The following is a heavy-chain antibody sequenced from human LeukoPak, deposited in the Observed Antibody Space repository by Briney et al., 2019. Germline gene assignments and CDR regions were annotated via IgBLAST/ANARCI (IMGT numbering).Heavy chain of an antibody. V-gene: IGHV4-34*01. CDR2: INHSGST. J-gene: IGHJ4*02. Sequence: SETLSLTCAVYGGSFSGYYWSWIRQPPGKGLEWIGEINHSGSTNYNPSLKSRVTISVDTSKNQVSLKLSSVTAADTAVYYCARGAPGGNDYGDYWGQGTLVTVSS. CDR1: GGSFSGYY. CDR3: ARGAPGGNDYGDY.